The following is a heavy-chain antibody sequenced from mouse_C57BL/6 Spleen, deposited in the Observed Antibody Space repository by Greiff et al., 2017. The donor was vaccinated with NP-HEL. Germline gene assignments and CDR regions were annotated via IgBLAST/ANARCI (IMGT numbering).Heavy chain of an antibody. Sequence: QVQLQQPGAELVMPGASVKLSCKASGYTFTSYWMHWVKQRPGQGLEWIGEIDPSDSYTNYNQKFKGKSTLTVDKSSSTAYMQLSSLTSEDSAVYYCARPSYYYGSSFYYAMDYWGQGTSVTVSS. CDR1: GYTFTSYW. D-gene: IGHD1-1*01. CDR3: ARPSYYYGSSFYYAMDY. J-gene: IGHJ4*01. CDR2: IDPSDSYT. V-gene: IGHV1-69*01.